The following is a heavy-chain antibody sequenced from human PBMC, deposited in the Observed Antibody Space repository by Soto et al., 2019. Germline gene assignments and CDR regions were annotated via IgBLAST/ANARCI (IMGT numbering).Heavy chain of an antibody. Sequence: ASVKVSCKASGYTFTSHGINWVRQAPGQGLEWMGWISTHSGNTNYAQKLQGRVTLTTDTSTSTVYMELRSLTSDDTAVYYCARGYSGYGSQIDYWGQGTLVTVSS. V-gene: IGHV1-18*01. CDR2: ISTHSGNT. D-gene: IGHD5-12*01. J-gene: IGHJ4*02. CDR1: GYTFTSHG. CDR3: ARGYSGYGSQIDY.